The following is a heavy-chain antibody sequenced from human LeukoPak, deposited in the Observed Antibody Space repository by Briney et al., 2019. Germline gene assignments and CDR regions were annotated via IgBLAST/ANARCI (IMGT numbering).Heavy chain of an antibody. D-gene: IGHD3-10*01. CDR3: ARGADLWFGESLPFDY. V-gene: IGHV3-23*01. Sequence: PGGPLRLSCAASGFTFSTYAMSWVRQALGKGLEWVSVISASGGSTYSADSVKGRFTFSRDNSKNTLYLQMNSLRAEDTAVYYCARGADLWFGESLPFDYWGQGTLVTVSS. CDR2: ISASGGST. CDR1: GFTFSTYA. J-gene: IGHJ4*02.